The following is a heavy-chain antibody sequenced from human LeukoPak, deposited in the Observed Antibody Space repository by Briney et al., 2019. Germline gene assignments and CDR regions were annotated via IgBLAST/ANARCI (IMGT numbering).Heavy chain of an antibody. Sequence: GGSLRLSCAASGFTLSIYWKSWVRQAPGKGLEWVANIKQDGSESHYVDSVKGRFTISRDNAKNSVSLQMNSLRAEDTAVYYCARDNKGLLWFGELSPRAEYFHHWGQGTLVTVSS. CDR2: IKQDGSES. CDR3: ARDNKGLLWFGELSPRAEYFHH. J-gene: IGHJ1*01. D-gene: IGHD3-10*01. V-gene: IGHV3-7*01. CDR1: GFTLSIYW.